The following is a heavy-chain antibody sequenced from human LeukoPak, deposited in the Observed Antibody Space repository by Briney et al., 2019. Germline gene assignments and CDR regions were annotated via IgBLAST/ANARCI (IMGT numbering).Heavy chain of an antibody. CDR1: GGSISRYY. J-gene: IGHJ4*02. V-gene: IGHV4-59*01. Sequence: MASETLSLTCTVSGGSISRYYWTWIRQPPGEGLEWIGYIYYSGSTNYNPSLKSRVTMSVDTSKSQFSLNLSSVTAADTAVYYCARLDSSAYTIDYWGQGTLVTVSS. D-gene: IGHD6-19*01. CDR3: ARLDSSAYTIDY. CDR2: IYYSGST.